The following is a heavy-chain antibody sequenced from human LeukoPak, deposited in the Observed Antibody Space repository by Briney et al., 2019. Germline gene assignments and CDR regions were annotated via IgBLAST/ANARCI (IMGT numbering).Heavy chain of an antibody. CDR1: GYTFTSYS. J-gene: IGHJ3*02. CDR2: INPSGGST. D-gene: IGHD4-23*01. V-gene: IGHV1-46*01. CDR3: ARPGGNYAFDI. Sequence: ASVKVSCKASGYTFTSYSMHWVRQAPGQGLEWMGIINPSGGSTSYAQKFQSRVTMTRDTSTSTVYMEMSSLRSEDTAVYYRARPGGNYAFDIWGQGTVVTVSS.